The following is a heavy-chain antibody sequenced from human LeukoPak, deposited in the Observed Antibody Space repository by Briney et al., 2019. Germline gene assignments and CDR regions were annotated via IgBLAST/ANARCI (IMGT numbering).Heavy chain of an antibody. J-gene: IGHJ4*02. V-gene: IGHV4-59*08. CDR2: IYYTGST. Sequence: SETLSLTCTVSGASMSDYYWSWIRQPPGKGLEWIGYIYYTGSTNYNPSLKSRVTMSVDASKNQISLKLSSVTAADSAVYYCVRRVRYFGQNDYWGQGTLVTVSS. D-gene: IGHD3-9*01. CDR3: VRRVRYFGQNDY. CDR1: GASMSDYY.